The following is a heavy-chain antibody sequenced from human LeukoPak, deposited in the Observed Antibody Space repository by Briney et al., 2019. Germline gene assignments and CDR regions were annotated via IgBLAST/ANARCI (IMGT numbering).Heavy chain of an antibody. CDR1: GFTFSSYA. CDR3: AKDGIGYSGYAPFDY. CDR2: ISGSGGST. J-gene: IGHJ4*02. Sequence: GGSLRLSCAASGFTFSSYAMSWVRQAPGKGLEWVSAISGSGGSTYYADSVKGRFTISRDNSKNTLYLQMNSLGAEDTAVYYCAKDGIGYSGYAPFDYWGQGTLVTVSS. D-gene: IGHD5-12*01. V-gene: IGHV3-23*01.